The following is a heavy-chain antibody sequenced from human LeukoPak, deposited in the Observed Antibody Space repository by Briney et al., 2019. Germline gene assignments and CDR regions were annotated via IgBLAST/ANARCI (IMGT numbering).Heavy chain of an antibody. D-gene: IGHD4-17*01. Sequence: SVKVSCKASGGTFSSYAISWVRQAPGQGLEWMGGIIPIFGTANYAQKFQGRVTITADESTSTAYMELSSLRSEDTAVYYCARGRATVTPYYYYMDVWGKGTTVTVSS. CDR3: ARGRATVTPYYYYMDV. V-gene: IGHV1-69*13. CDR1: GGTFSSYA. J-gene: IGHJ6*03. CDR2: IIPIFGTA.